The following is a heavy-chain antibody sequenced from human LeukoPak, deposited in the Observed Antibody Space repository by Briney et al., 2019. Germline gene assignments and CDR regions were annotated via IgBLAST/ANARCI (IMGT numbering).Heavy chain of an antibody. Sequence: ASVKVSCKASGYTFTSYDFNLLRQATGQGLEWMGGMNPNSGNTDYAQKSQGRVTMTRNTSISTAYMELSSLRSEDTAVYYCARGSGKVRGARHHAQHNWFEPWGEGTLGTVSS. J-gene: IGHJ5*02. V-gene: IGHV1-8*01. CDR2: MNPNSGNT. D-gene: IGHD3-10*01. CDR1: GYTFTSYD. CDR3: ARGSGKVRGARHHAQHNWFEP.